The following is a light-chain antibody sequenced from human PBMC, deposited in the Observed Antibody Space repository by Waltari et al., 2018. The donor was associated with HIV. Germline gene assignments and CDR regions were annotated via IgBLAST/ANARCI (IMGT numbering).Light chain of an antibody. J-gene: IGKJ2*01. V-gene: IGKV1-5*03. CDR2: KAS. CDR1: QIISTY. Sequence: QASPPLAALGRGQVTIPCRASQIISTYLAWYQHKPGKAPKVLIYKASSLESGVPSRFSGSGSGTEFTLTISSLQPDDFATYYCQQYNSYSPSTFGQGTKLEIK. CDR3: QQYNSYSPST.